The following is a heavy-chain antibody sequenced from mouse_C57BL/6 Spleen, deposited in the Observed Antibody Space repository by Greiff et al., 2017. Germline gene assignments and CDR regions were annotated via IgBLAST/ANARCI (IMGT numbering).Heavy chain of an antibody. Sequence: EVQLQQSGPELVKPGASVKIPCKASGYTFTDYNMDWVKQSHGKSLEWIGDINPNNGGTIYNQKFKGKATLTVDKSSSTDYMELRSLTSEDTAVYYCARRGTVIATDYCDYWGPGTTLTVA. D-gene: IGHD1-1*01. J-gene: IGHJ2*01. CDR1: GYTFTDYN. V-gene: IGHV1-18*01. CDR2: INPNNGGT. CDR3: ARRGTVIATDYCDY.